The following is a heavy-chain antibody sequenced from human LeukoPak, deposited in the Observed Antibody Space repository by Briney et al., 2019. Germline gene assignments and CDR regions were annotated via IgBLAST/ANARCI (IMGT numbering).Heavy chain of an antibody. V-gene: IGHV3-23*01. D-gene: IGHD2-2*01. Sequence: GGSLRLSCAASGFTFGSYAMSWVRQAPGKGLEWVSAISGSGGSTYYADSVKGRFTISRDNSKNTLYLQMNSLRAEDTAVYYCAKDQVVVVPAAIKAGAFDIWGQGTMVTVSS. CDR2: ISGSGGST. J-gene: IGHJ3*02. CDR3: AKDQVVVVPAAIKAGAFDI. CDR1: GFTFGSYA.